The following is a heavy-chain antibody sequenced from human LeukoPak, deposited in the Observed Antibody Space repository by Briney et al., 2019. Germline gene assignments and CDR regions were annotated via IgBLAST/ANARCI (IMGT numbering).Heavy chain of an antibody. J-gene: IGHJ4*02. Sequence: GESLKISCKASGYNFTINWIAWVRQMPGKGLEWMGIIYPGDSDTRYSPSFQGQVTMSADKSVSTAFLQWSSLKASDTAMYYCARLGWNFNQYYFDYWGQGTLVTVSS. V-gene: IGHV5-51*01. CDR2: IYPGDSDT. CDR3: ARLGWNFNQYYFDY. CDR1: GYNFTINW. D-gene: IGHD1-7*01.